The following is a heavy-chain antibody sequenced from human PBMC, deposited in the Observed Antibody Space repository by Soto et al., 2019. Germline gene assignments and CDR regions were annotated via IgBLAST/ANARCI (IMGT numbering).Heavy chain of an antibody. CDR1: GGSFSGYY. J-gene: IGHJ4*02. Sequence: QVQLQQWGAGLLKPSETLSLTCAVYGGSFSGYYWTWIRQPPGKGLEWIGEINHSGNTNYNPSLKSRVTISLVMAKNQFSLKLRSVTAADTAVYYCARGFHSSALFSRYTKFDNWGQGTLVTVSS. V-gene: IGHV4-34*01. D-gene: IGHD6-6*01. CDR3: ARGFHSSALFSRYTKFDN. CDR2: INHSGNT.